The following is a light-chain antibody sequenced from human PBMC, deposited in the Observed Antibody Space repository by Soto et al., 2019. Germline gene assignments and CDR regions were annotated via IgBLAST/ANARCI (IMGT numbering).Light chain of an antibody. V-gene: IGKV3-20*01. Sequence: EIVLTQSPGTLSLSPGERATLSCRASQSVSSSYLAWYQQKPGQAPRPLIYGASSRAIGIPDRFSGSGSGTDFTRPISRLKPEDFAVYYCQQYGSSAWTFGQGTNVDIK. CDR1: QSVSSSY. J-gene: IGKJ1*01. CDR2: GAS. CDR3: QQYGSSAWT.